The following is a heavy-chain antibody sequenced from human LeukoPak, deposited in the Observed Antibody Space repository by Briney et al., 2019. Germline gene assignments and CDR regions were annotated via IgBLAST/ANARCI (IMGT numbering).Heavy chain of an antibody. V-gene: IGHV3-21*01. D-gene: IGHD5-18*01. CDR3: ARAPGYRGFLDY. CDR1: GFSFSSYN. J-gene: IGHJ4*02. CDR2: ISSSSSYI. Sequence: AGGSLRLSCAASGFSFSSYNMNWVRQAPGKGLEWVSFISSSSSYIYYVDSVKGRFTISRDNAKNSLYLQMSSLRAEDTAVYYCARAPGYRGFLDYWGQGNLVTVSS.